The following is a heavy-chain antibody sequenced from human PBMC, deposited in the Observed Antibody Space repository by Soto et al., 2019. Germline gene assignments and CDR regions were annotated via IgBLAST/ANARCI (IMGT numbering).Heavy chain of an antibody. Sequence: QVQLVQSGAEVKKPGASVKVSCKASGYTFINYDINWVRQAPGQGLEWVGWMNPDSGNTGYAQNFQGRVTMTGNTSISSVDMELSSLTSEDTAVYYCARRRGSNGGFDLWGQGTMVTVSS. CDR1: GYTFINYD. V-gene: IGHV1-8*01. CDR3: ARRRGSNGGFDL. D-gene: IGHD2-8*01. CDR2: MNPDSGNT. J-gene: IGHJ5*02.